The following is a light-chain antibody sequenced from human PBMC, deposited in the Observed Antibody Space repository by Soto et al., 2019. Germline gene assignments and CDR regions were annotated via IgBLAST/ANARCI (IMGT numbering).Light chain of an antibody. CDR3: QQYNTWPLS. V-gene: IGKV3-15*01. Sequence: EIVMTQSPATLSVSPGERATLSCRASESVRSNLAWYQQKPGQAPRLLIYGASTRATGIPARFSGSGSGTELTLTISSLQSEDFAVYYCQQYNTWPLSFGPGTKVDIK. CDR2: GAS. CDR1: ESVRSN. J-gene: IGKJ3*01.